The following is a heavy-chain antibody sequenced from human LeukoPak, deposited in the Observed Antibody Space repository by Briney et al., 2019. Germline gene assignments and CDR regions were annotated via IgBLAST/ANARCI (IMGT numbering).Heavy chain of an antibody. CDR3: ARGPGYDYNWFDP. J-gene: IGHJ5*02. Sequence: ASVKVSCKASGYTFTNYYVHWVRHAPGQRLEWMGWINPNSGGTDYAQKFQGRVTMTRDTSISTAYMELSRLTSDDTAVYYCARGPGYDYNWFDPWGQGTLGIVSS. CDR1: GYTFTNYY. V-gene: IGHV1-2*02. CDR2: INPNSGGT. D-gene: IGHD5-12*01.